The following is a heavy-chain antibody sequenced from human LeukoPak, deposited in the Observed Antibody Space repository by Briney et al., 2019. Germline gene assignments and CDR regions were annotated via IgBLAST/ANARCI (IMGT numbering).Heavy chain of an antibody. CDR2: IKQDGSEK. Sequence: GGSLRLSCAASGFTVSINYMSWVRQAPGKGLEWVANIKQDGSEKHYVDSVKGRFTISRDNAKNSLYLQMNSLRAEDTAVYYCVRDLGYYYGSGSANYGMDVWGPGTTVTVSS. CDR3: VRDLGYYYGSGSANYGMDV. V-gene: IGHV3-7*01. J-gene: IGHJ6*02. D-gene: IGHD3-10*01. CDR1: GFTVSINY.